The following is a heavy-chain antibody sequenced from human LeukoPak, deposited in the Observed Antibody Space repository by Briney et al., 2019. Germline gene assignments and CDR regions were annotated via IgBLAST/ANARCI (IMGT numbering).Heavy chain of an antibody. D-gene: IGHD2-2*01. Sequence: PGGSLRLSCAASGFTFTDFGMHWVRQAPGGGLEWVAVVWSDGTNKIYADSVKGRFTISRDNSKDTLYLQMNSLRVEDTAVYYCVKDGSGPYYSMFDPWGQGTLVIVSS. J-gene: IGHJ5*02. CDR3: VKDGSGPYYSMFDP. V-gene: IGHV3-33*06. CDR2: VWSDGTNK. CDR1: GFTFTDFG.